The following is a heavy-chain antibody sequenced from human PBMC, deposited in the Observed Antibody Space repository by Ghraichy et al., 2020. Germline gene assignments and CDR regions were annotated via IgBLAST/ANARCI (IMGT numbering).Heavy chain of an antibody. Sequence: LSLTCVGSGFTFSSYSMNWVRQSPGKGLEWISYITSSSRLISYADSVKGRFTISRDNAQNSLYLEMNSLRDEDTAVYYCARPSRVVRFYYYDGMDVWGQGTTVTVSS. V-gene: IGHV3-48*02. CDR2: ITSSSRLI. CDR1: GFTFSSYS. CDR3: ARPSRVVRFYYYDGMDV. D-gene: IGHD4-23*01. J-gene: IGHJ6*02.